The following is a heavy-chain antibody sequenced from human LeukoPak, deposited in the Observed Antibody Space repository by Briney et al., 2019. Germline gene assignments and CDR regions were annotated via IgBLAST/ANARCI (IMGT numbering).Heavy chain of an antibody. CDR3: ARDCGGDCSPAYYYYYYMDV. V-gene: IGHV1-69*01. D-gene: IGHD2-21*01. Sequence: GSSVKVSCKASGGTFSSYAISWVRQAPGQGLEWMGGIIPIFGTANYAQKFQGRVTITADESTSTAYMELSSLRSEDTAVYYCARDCGGDCSPAYYYYYYMDVWGKGTTVTVSS. J-gene: IGHJ6*03. CDR1: GGTFSSYA. CDR2: IIPIFGTA.